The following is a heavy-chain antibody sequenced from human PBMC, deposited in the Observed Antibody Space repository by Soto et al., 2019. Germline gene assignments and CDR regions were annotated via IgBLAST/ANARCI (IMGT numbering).Heavy chain of an antibody. CDR3: ARDGHTSSSLAFDF. J-gene: IGHJ3*01. V-gene: IGHV4-59*01. CDR1: GGSISSYY. Sequence: SETLSLTCTVSGGSISSYYRSWIRQPPGKGLEWIGFIYDSGRTNYNPSLKSRVTISEDTSKNQFSLRLTSVTAADTAIYYCARDGHTSSSLAFDFWGPGTMVTVSS. CDR2: IYDSGRT. D-gene: IGHD6-6*01.